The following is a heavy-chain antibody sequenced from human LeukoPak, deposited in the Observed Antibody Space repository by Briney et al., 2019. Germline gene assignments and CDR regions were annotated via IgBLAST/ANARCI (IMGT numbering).Heavy chain of an antibody. CDR2: ISYDGSNK. Sequence: GGSLRLSCAASGFTFSSYAMHWVRQAPGKGLEWVAAISYDGSNKYYADSVKGRFTISRDNSKNTLYLQMNSLRAEDTAVYYCARSRGDGYNDYWGQGTLVTVSS. CDR3: ARSRGDGYNDY. CDR1: GFTFSSYA. V-gene: IGHV3-30-3*01. D-gene: IGHD5-24*01. J-gene: IGHJ4*02.